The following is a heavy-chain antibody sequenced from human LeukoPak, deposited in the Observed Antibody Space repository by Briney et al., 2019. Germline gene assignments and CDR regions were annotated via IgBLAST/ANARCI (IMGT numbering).Heavy chain of an antibody. Sequence: SETLSLTCAVYGGSFSGYYWSWIRQPPGKGLEWIGEINHSGSTYYNPSLKSRVTISVDTSKNQFSLKLSSVTAADTAVYYCARQRGTQSVDYWGQGTLVTVSS. J-gene: IGHJ4*02. D-gene: IGHD1-14*01. CDR2: INHSGST. CDR1: GGSFSGYY. CDR3: ARQRGTQSVDY. V-gene: IGHV4-34*01.